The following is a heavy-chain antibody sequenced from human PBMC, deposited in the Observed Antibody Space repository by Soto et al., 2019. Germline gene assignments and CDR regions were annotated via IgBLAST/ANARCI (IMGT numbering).Heavy chain of an antibody. Sequence: SETLSLTCTVSGASISSYYWSWIRQPPGKGLEWIGYIYYNGNTDYKPSLQSRVTISIEPSKSHFSLRLSSVTAADTAVYYCARDNGGIGGNGIVHWGQGNLVTGSS. V-gene: IGHV4-59*01. J-gene: IGHJ4*02. D-gene: IGHD2-15*01. CDR1: GASISSYY. CDR3: ARDNGGIGGNGIVH. CDR2: IYYNGNT.